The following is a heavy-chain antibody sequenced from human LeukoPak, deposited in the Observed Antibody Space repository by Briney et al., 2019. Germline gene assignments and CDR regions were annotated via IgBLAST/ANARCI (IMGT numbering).Heavy chain of an antibody. V-gene: IGHV1-69*04. CDR1: GGTFSSYA. Sequence: SVKVSCKASGGTFSSYAIIWVRQAPGQGLEWMGRIIPILGIANYAQKFQGRVTITADKSTSTAYMELSSLRSEDTAVYYCAVGGTFATRPYSSSSWGQGTLVTVSS. CDR2: IIPILGIA. J-gene: IGHJ5*02. CDR3: AVGGTFATRPYSSSS. D-gene: IGHD6-6*01.